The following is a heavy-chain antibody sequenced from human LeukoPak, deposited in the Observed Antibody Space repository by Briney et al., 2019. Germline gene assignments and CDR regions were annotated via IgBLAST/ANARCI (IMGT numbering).Heavy chain of an antibody. CDR2: IYHSGST. Sequence: SQTLSLTCAVSGGSISSGGYSWSWIRQPPGKGLEWIGYIYHSGSTYYNPSLKSRVTISVDTSKNQFSLKLSSVTAADTAVYYCARVSRVAGTGDVVYWGQGTLVTVSS. J-gene: IGHJ4*02. D-gene: IGHD6-19*01. CDR1: GGSISSGGYS. V-gene: IGHV4-30-2*01. CDR3: ARVSRVAGTGDVVY.